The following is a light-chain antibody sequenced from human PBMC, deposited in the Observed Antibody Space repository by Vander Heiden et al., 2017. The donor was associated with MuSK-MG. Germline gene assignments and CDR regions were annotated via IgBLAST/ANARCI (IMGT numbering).Light chain of an antibody. J-gene: IGLJ3*02. CDR1: STNIGSYDF. CDR3: CSFAGSSTWV. Sequence: QSALTQPASVSGSPGQSITISCTGTSTNIGSYDFVSWYQKYPGKAPKLIIYEVSKRPSGISYRFSGSKSGNTASLTISGLQTEDEADYYCCSFAGSSTWVFGGGSKLTVL. V-gene: IGLV2-23*02. CDR2: EVS.